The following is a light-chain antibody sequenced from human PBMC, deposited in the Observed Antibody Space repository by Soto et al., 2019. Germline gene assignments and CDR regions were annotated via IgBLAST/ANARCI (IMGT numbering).Light chain of an antibody. Sequence: QSVLTHPASVSGSAGQSIAISCTGSSSDVGIYNYVSWYQQHPGKVPKLIIYEVTSRPSGVSIRFSCSKSGNTASLTISGLQPEEVADYYCSSYTTSSTRVFGTGTKVTVL. J-gene: IGLJ1*01. CDR1: SSDVGIYNY. CDR3: SSYTTSSTRV. V-gene: IGLV2-14*01. CDR2: EVT.